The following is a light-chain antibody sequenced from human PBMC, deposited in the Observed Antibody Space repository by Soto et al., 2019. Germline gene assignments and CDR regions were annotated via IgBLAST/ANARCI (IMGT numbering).Light chain of an antibody. Sequence: IQMTQSPSSLSASVGDRVTITCRASQDINKYLAWYQQRPGTVPKLLIYSASTLKSGVPSRFSGSRSGTDFTLTISSLQPEDVAAYYCQKYSGVRVTFGQGTRLEIK. CDR3: QKYSGVRVT. V-gene: IGKV1-27*01. J-gene: IGKJ5*01. CDR2: SAS. CDR1: QDINKY.